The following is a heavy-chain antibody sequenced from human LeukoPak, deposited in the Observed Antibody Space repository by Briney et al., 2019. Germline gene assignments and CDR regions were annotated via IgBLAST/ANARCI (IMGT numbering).Heavy chain of an antibody. D-gene: IGHD2-15*01. Sequence: SETLSLTCAVYGGSFSGYYWSWIRQPPGKGLEWIGEINHSGSTNYNPSLESRVTISVDTSKNQFSLKLSSVTAADTAVYYCARGYCSGGSCSNPTEFDYWGQGTLVTVSS. J-gene: IGHJ4*02. V-gene: IGHV4-34*01. CDR1: GGSFSGYY. CDR2: INHSGST. CDR3: ARGYCSGGSCSNPTEFDY.